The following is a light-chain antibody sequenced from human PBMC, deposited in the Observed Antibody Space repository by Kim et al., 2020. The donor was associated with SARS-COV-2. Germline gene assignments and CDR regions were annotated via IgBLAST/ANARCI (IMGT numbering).Light chain of an antibody. V-gene: IGKV1-13*02. CDR3: QQFNSYPV. J-gene: IGKJ2*01. Sequence: LSRSVGEAVTITCRASQGLPSALAWYQQKPGKAPKLLIYDASSLESGVPSRFSGSGSGTDFTLTISSLQPEDFATYYCQQFNSYPVFGQGTKLEI. CDR1: QGLPSA. CDR2: DAS.